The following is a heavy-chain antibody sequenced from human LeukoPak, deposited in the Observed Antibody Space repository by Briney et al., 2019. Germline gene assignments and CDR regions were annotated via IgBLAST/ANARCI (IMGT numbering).Heavy chain of an antibody. D-gene: IGHD3-10*01. Sequence: GASVKVSCKASGYTFTSYYMHWVRQAPGQGLEWMGIINPSGGSTSYAQKFQGRVTMTRDMSTSTVYMELSSLRSEDTAVYYCARVWPYYYGSGSYGGIDYWGQGTLVTVSS. CDR3: ARVWPYYYGSGSYGGIDY. CDR1: GYTFTSYY. V-gene: IGHV1-46*01. CDR2: INPSGGST. J-gene: IGHJ4*02.